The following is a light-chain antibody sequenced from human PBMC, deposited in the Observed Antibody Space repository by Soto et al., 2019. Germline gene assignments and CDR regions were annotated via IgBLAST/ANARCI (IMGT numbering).Light chain of an antibody. CDR3: HQYGSSPYT. J-gene: IGKJ2*01. CDR1: QSVSNNY. CDR2: GAS. V-gene: IGKV3-20*01. Sequence: EIVLTQSPGTLSLSPGERATLSCRASQSVSNNYLTWYQHKPGQAPRLLIYGASSRATGIPDRFSGSGSGTEFILTISRLEPEDFAVYYCHQYGSSPYTFGQGTELEIK.